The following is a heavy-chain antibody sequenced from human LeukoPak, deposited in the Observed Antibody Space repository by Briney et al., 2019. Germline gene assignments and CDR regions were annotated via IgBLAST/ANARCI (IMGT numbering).Heavy chain of an antibody. CDR3: AREKMVVTATRTAYYYYYMDV. J-gene: IGHJ6*03. D-gene: IGHD2-21*02. CDR2: ISYDGSNK. CDR1: GFTFSSYA. V-gene: IGHV3-30*04. Sequence: GRSLRLSCAASGFTFSSYAMHWVRQAPGKGLEWVAVISYDGSNKYYADSVKGRFTISRDNSKNTLYLQMNSLRAEDTAVYYCAREKMVVTATRTAYYYYYMDVWGKGTTVTVSS.